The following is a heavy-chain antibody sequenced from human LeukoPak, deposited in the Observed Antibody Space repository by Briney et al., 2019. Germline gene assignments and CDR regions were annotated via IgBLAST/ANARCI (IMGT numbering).Heavy chain of an antibody. CDR1: GFTFSTYA. V-gene: IGHV3-23*01. CDR3: AKGRSGWYEGLDY. Sequence: QTGGSLRLSCTASGFTFSTYAVTWVRQAPGKGLEWVSVISHGGDSAWYADSVKGRFTISRDNSKSTLFLQMNSLRADDTAIYYCAKGRSGWYEGLDYWGQGILVTVSS. J-gene: IGHJ4*02. D-gene: IGHD6-19*01. CDR2: ISHGGDSA.